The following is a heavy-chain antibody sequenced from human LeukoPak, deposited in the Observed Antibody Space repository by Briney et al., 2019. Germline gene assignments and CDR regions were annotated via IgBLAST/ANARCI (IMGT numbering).Heavy chain of an antibody. Sequence: ASVKVSCRASGYSFTSYGISWVRQAPGQGLEWMGIINPSGGGTSYAQKFQGRVTMTRDTSTSTVYMELSSLRSEDTAVYYCAREVRQLDGDFDYWGQGTLVTVSS. CDR2: INPSGGGT. CDR1: GYSFTSYG. D-gene: IGHD6-13*01. V-gene: IGHV1-46*01. J-gene: IGHJ4*02. CDR3: AREVRQLDGDFDY.